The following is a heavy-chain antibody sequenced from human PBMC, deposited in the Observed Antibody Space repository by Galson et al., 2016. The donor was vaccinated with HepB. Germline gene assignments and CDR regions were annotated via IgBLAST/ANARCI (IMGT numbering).Heavy chain of an antibody. D-gene: IGHD6-13*01. CDR1: GFSFSTCA. J-gene: IGHJ4*02. CDR3: AKEEIAAAGTALDY. CDR2: ITGSGAST. Sequence: SLRLSCAASGFSFSTCAMNWVRQAPGKGLEWVSTITGSGASTYYVDSVKGRFIASRANSKNTLYLQMNSLTAEDTATYFCAKEEIAAAGTALDYWGRGTLVTVSS. V-gene: IGHV3-23*01.